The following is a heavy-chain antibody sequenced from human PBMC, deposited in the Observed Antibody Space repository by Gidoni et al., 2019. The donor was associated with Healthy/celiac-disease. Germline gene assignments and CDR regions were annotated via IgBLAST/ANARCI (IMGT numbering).Heavy chain of an antibody. J-gene: IGHJ4*02. CDR2: ISSSSSYT. D-gene: IGHD3-3*01. V-gene: IGHV3-11*06. CDR1: GFTFSDYY. CDR3: ARVLRRGHYYFDY. Sequence: QVQLVESGGGLVKPGGSLRLSCAASGFTFSDYYMGWIRQAPGKGLEWVSYISSSSSYTNYADSVKGRFTISRDNAKNSLYLQMNSLRAEDTAVYYCARVLRRGHYYFDYWGQGTLVTVSS.